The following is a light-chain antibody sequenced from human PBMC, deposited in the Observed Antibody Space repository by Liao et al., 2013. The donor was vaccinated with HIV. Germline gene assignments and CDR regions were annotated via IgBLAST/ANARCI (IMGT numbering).Light chain of an antibody. CDR2: EDR. J-gene: IGLJ2*01. Sequence: SYVVTQPPSVSVAPGQTARITCGGADIGNKRVHWYQKKPGQAPVLAIYEDRNRPAGFPGRFSGSNSGINRVEAGDEAEYYCQVWDSDGDYVVFGGGTKLTVL. CDR3: QVWDSDGDYVV. CDR1: DIGNKR. V-gene: IGLV3-21*01.